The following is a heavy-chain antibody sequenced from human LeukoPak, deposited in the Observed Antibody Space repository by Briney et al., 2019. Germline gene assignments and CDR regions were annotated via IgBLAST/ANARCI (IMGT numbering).Heavy chain of an antibody. CDR1: RFTFTTRW. D-gene: IGHD6-19*01. V-gene: IGHV3-7*01. Sequence: QPGGPLRLSCAASRFTFTTRWMNWVRQPPGKGLEWVAIIKEDGSEKLYVDSVKGRFTISRDNAKNSLYLQMDNLRAEDTAVYYCASGSGWTFEYWGQGTQVTVSS. J-gene: IGHJ4*02. CDR3: ASGSGWTFEY. CDR2: IKEDGSEK.